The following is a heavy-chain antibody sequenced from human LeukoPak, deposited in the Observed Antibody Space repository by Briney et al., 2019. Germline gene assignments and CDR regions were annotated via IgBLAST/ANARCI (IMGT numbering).Heavy chain of an antibody. V-gene: IGHV3-7*05. Sequence: GGSLRLSCAASGFTFSTYWMNWVRQAPGKGLEWVANIKQDGSERFYVDSVKGRFTISRDNAKNSLYLQMNSLRAEDTAVYYCARGLMAHWFDAWGQGTLVTVSS. J-gene: IGHJ5*02. CDR2: IKQDGSER. CDR3: ARGLMAHWFDA. D-gene: IGHD3-16*01. CDR1: GFTFSTYW.